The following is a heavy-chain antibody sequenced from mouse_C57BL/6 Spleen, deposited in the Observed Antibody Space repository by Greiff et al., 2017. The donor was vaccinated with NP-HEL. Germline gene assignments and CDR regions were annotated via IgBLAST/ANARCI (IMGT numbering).Heavy chain of an antibody. Sequence: EVQLQQSGPVLVKPGASVKMSCKASGYTFTDYYMNWVKQSHGKSLEWIGVINPYNGGTSYNQKFKGKATLTVDKSSSTAYMELNSLTSEDSAVYYCARGLRDYFDYWGQGTTLTVSS. CDR2: INPYNGGT. D-gene: IGHD2-2*01. CDR3: ARGLRDYFDY. V-gene: IGHV1-19*01. CDR1: GYTFTDYY. J-gene: IGHJ2*01.